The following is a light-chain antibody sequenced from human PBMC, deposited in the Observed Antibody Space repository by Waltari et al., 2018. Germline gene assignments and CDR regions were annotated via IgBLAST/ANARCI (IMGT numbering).Light chain of an antibody. CDR3: LVYMGSGIWV. V-gene: IGLV8-61*01. CDR2: KTN. CDR1: SGSVSSTSY. Sequence: QTVVTQEPSLSVSPGGTVTLTCALSSGSVSSTSYVSWYQQPPGQAPRTLVFKTNTRSSGVPDRFSGSSLGNKAALTITGAQADDESDYYCLVYMGSGIWVFGGGTKLTVL. J-gene: IGLJ3*02.